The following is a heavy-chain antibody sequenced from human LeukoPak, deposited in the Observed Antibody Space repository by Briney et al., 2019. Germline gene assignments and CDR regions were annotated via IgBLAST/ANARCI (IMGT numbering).Heavy chain of an antibody. CDR3: ARAVGPFDI. CDR1: GFTFSTYG. V-gene: IGHV3-33*01. D-gene: IGHD3-16*01. CDR2: IWYDGSIK. J-gene: IGHJ3*02. Sequence: PGGSLRLSCAASGFTFSTYGMHWVRQAPGKGLEWVAVIWYDGSIKYYADSVKGRFTISRDNSKNTLYLQMNSLRAEDTAVYYCARAVGPFDISGQGTIVIVSS.